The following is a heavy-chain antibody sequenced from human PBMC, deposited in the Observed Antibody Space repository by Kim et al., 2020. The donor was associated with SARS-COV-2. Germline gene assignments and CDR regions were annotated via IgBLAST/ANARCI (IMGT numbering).Heavy chain of an antibody. J-gene: IGHJ6*02. CDR3: ARDMPTTD. CDR2: IKQDGSEK. CDR1: GFTFSSYW. D-gene: IGHD4-4*01. V-gene: IGHV3-7*01. Sequence: GGSLRLSCAAPGFTFSSYWMSWVRQAPGKGLEWVANIKQDGSEKYYVDSVKGRFTISRDNAKNSLYLQMNSLRAEDTAVYYCARDMPTTDWGQGTTVTVS.